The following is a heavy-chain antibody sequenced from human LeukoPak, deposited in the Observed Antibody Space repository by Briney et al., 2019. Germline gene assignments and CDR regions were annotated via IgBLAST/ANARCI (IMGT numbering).Heavy chain of an antibody. CDR1: GGSISSYY. Sequence: SETLSLTCTVSGGSISSYYWSWIRQPPGKGLEWIGYIYYSGSTNYNPSLKSRVTISVDTSKNQFSLKLSSVTAADTAVYYCARGGHSSSWYSWFDPWGQGTLVTVSS. CDR3: ARGGHSSSWYSWFDP. V-gene: IGHV4-59*01. J-gene: IGHJ5*02. CDR2: IYYSGST. D-gene: IGHD6-13*01.